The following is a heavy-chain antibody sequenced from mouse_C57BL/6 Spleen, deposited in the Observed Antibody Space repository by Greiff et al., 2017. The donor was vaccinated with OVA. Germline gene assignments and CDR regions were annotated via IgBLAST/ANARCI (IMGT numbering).Heavy chain of an antibody. V-gene: IGHV5-17*01. J-gene: IGHJ4*01. CDR3: ARQRWSLYAMDY. CDR1: GFSFSDYG. Sequence: EVQGVESGGGLAKPGGSLKLSCAASGFSFSDYGMHWVRPAPEKGLEWVAYISSGSSTTYYAETLKGQFTISRDNAKNTVCLQMTSLRSEDTAMYYCARQRWSLYAMDYWGQGTSVTVSS. D-gene: IGHD2-3*01. CDR2: ISSGSSTT.